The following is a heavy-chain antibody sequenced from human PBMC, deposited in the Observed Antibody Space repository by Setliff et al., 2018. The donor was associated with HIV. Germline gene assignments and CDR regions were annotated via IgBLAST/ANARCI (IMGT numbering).Heavy chain of an antibody. V-gene: IGHV3-7*01. CDR3: ARVISGYSYGYDY. CDR1: GFTFNGYA. D-gene: IGHD5-18*01. J-gene: IGHJ4*02. CDR2: IQHHGSEI. Sequence: SLRLSCVGSGFTFNGYAMNWVRQAPGKGLEWVANIQHHGSEIHYVASVEGRFTISRDNAKSTLYLQMNSLRAEDTAVYYCARVISGYSYGYDYWGQGTLVTVSS.